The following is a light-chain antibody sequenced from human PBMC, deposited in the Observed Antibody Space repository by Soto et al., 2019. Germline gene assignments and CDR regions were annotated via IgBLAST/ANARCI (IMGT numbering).Light chain of an antibody. J-gene: IGKJ1*01. V-gene: IGKV3-20*01. CDR2: GAS. CDR3: QQYGSSPPT. CDR1: QSVSSSY. Sequence: EIVLTQSPGTLSLSPWERATLSCRASQSVSSSYLAWYQQKPGQAPRLLIYGASSRATGIPDRFSGSGSGTDFTLTISRLEPEDFAVYYCQQYGSSPPTFGQGTKWIS.